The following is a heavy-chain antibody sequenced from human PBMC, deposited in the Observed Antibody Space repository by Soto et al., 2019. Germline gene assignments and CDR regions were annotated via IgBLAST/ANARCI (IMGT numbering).Heavy chain of an antibody. Sequence: EGQLVESGGGLVKPGGSLRLSCAASGFTFSNVWMNWVRQAPGKGLEWVGRIKSKLDGETIDYDAPVKGRFTISRDDSKNMLYLQMNSLKPEDTGVYYCTPIALKNNSGWYEFTDWRQGTLVTVSS. V-gene: IGHV3-15*07. J-gene: IGHJ4*02. CDR1: GFTFSNVW. CDR2: IKSKLDGETI. CDR3: TPIALKNNSGWYEFTD. D-gene: IGHD6-13*01.